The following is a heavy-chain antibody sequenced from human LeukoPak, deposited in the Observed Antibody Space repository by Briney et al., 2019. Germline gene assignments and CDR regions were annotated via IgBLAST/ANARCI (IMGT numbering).Heavy chain of an antibody. Sequence: GASVKVSCKASGYTFTSYAMNWVRQAPGQGLEWMGWINTNTGNPTYAQGFTGRFVFSLDTSVSTAYLQISSLKAEDTAVHYCARGERGNFDWVFGWGYYYYMDVWGKGTTVTVSS. CDR2: INTNTGNP. J-gene: IGHJ6*03. CDR3: ARGERGNFDWVFGWGYYYYMDV. V-gene: IGHV7-4-1*02. CDR1: GYTFTSYA. D-gene: IGHD3-9*01.